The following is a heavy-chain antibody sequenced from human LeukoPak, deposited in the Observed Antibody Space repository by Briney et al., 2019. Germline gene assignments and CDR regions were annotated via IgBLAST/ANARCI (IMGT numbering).Heavy chain of an antibody. J-gene: IGHJ6*03. Sequence: GASVKASCKASGYTFTGYYMHWVRQAPGQGLEWMGWIIPNSGGTNYAQKFQGRVTMTRDTSISTAYMELSRLRSDDTAVYYCARSFVAAADYYYYYYMDVWGKGTTVTISS. CDR1: GYTFTGYY. V-gene: IGHV1-2*02. CDR3: ARSFVAAADYYYYYYMDV. D-gene: IGHD6-13*01. CDR2: IIPNSGGT.